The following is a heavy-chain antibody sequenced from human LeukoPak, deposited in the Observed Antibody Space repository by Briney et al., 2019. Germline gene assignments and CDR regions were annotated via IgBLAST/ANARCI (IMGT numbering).Heavy chain of an antibody. D-gene: IGHD3-22*01. J-gene: IGHJ6*02. CDR1: GFSFSSYA. CDR2: ISGSGGST. CDR3: AKTLQPLNYYDNTPPGMDV. Sequence: PGGSLRLSCAASGFSFSSYAMSWVRQAPGKGLEWVSAISGSGGSTYYADSVKGRFTISRDNSKNTLYLQMNSLRAEDTAVYYCAKTLQPLNYYDNTPPGMDVWGQGTTVTVSS. V-gene: IGHV3-23*01.